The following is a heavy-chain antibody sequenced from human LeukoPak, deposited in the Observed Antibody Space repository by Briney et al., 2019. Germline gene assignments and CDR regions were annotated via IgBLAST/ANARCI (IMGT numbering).Heavy chain of an antibody. D-gene: IGHD6-6*01. CDR3: ARDPSFPYYFDY. CDR2: INQDGSEK. CDR1: GFTFSNFW. Sequence: GGSLRLSCAASGFTFSNFWMSWVRQAPGKGLEWAANINQDGSEKYYVDSVKGRFTISRDNSKNTLFLQMNSLRAEDTAVYYCARDPSFPYYFDYWGQGTLVTVPS. J-gene: IGHJ4*02. V-gene: IGHV3-7*01.